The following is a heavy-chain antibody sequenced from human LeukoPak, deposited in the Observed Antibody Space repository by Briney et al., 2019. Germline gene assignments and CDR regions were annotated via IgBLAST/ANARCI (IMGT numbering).Heavy chain of an antibody. D-gene: IGHD3-9*01. J-gene: IGHJ6*04. CDR3: AKDTHNILTGYYYYSGRDV. CDR1: GFTFSDYY. Sequence: PGGSLRLSCAASGFTFSDYYMSWIRQAPGKGLEWVSYISSSGSTIYYADSVKGRFTISRDNAKNSLYLQMNSLRAEDTAVYYCAKDTHNILTGYYYYSGRDVGAKGPTAPVPS. CDR2: ISSSGSTI. V-gene: IGHV3-11*01.